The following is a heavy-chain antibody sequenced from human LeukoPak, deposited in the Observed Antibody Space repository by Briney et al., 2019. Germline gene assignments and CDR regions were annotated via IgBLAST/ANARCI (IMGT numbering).Heavy chain of an antibody. J-gene: IGHJ4*02. D-gene: IGHD3-9*01. CDR3: ASYDILTGYYDY. CDR2: IYYSGST. CDR1: GYSISSGYY. V-gene: IGHV4-38-2*02. Sequence: ASETLSLTCTVSGYSISSGYYWGWIRQPPGKGLEWIGSIYYSGSTYYNPSLKSRVTISVDTSKNQFSLKLSSVTAADTAVYYCASYDILTGYYDYWGQGTLVTVSS.